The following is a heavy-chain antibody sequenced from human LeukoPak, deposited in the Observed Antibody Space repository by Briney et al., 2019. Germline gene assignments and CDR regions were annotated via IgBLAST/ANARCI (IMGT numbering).Heavy chain of an antibody. CDR1: GYTFTSNA. Sequence: ASVRVSCKASGYTFTSNAISWVRQAPGQGLEWMGSISPYNGNANYAQKLLGRVTMTTDTSTSTAYMELRSLRSDDTAVYYCARGIELRFLEWLSGTNSFDIWGQGTMVTVSS. CDR3: ARGIELRFLEWLSGTNSFDI. V-gene: IGHV1-18*01. CDR2: ISPYNGNA. D-gene: IGHD3-3*01. J-gene: IGHJ3*02.